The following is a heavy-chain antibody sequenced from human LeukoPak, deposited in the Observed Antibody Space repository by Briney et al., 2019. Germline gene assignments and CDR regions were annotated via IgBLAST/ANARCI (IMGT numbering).Heavy chain of an antibody. D-gene: IGHD3-10*01. Sequence: PSETVSLTCVVYVGSFSDYYWGGLRPPRGKGLEWIGEINRSGSTNYNPSLKSRVTISVDTSKNQFSLKLSSVTAADTAVYYCVRERMYYYGSGSYYSEDLYIAYWGQGTLATVSS. V-gene: IGHV4-34*01. J-gene: IGHJ4*02. CDR1: VGSFSDYY. CDR2: INRSGST. CDR3: VRERMYYYGSGSYYSEDLYIAY.